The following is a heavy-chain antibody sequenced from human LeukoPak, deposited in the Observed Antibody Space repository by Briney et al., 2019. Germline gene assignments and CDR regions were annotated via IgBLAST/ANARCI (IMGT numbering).Heavy chain of an antibody. CDR3: ARDSGSYSSPVDY. V-gene: IGHV3-48*01. J-gene: IGHJ4*02. Sequence: GGSLRLSCAASGFTFSSYSMNWVRQAPGKGLEWVSYISTSTLIYYADSVKGRFTISRDNAKNSLYLQMNSLRAEDTAVYYCARDSGSYSSPVDYWGQGTLVTASS. CDR2: ISTSTLI. CDR1: GFTFSSYS. D-gene: IGHD1-26*01.